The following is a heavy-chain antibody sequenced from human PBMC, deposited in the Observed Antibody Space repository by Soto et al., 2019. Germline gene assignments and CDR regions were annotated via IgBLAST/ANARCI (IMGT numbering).Heavy chain of an antibody. D-gene: IGHD1-26*01. CDR1: GYTFTGHY. Sequence: ASVKVSCKASGYTFTGHYIHWVRQAPEQGPEWMGEIGPESGATRYAQRFQGRVTMTRDMSITTVYMELNNLSPDDTAVYYCGRGRSGQIVVFYWRQGTPVTVSS. J-gene: IGHJ4*02. CDR2: IGPESGAT. V-gene: IGHV1-2*02. CDR3: GRGRSGQIVVFY.